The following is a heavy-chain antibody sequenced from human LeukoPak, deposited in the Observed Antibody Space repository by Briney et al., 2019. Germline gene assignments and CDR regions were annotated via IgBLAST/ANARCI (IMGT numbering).Heavy chain of an antibody. J-gene: IGHJ1*01. CDR1: GLTFTTSA. CDR2: IVVDSGNT. D-gene: IGHD3-9*01. V-gene: IGHV1-58*01. Sequence: EASVKVSCKASGLTFTTSAVQWVRQARGQRLEWIGWIVVDSGNTNYAQKFQERITITKEMSTSTAYMELSSLRSEDTAMYYRAAGPANSDWLGQHWGQGSLVTVSS. CDR3: AAGPANSDWLGQH.